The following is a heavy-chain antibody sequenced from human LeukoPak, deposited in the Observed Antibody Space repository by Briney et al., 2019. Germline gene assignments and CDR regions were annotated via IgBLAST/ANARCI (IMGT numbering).Heavy chain of an antibody. CDR2: INHSGST. J-gene: IGHJ6*03. CDR1: GESFSAYY. Sequence: LETLSLTCAVYGESFSAYYWSWVRQTPGKGLEWIGEINHSGSTNYNPSLESRVTISLDTSKNHFSLKLSSVTAADTGVYYCATTGRRTTVTTFGRYNYMDVWGKGTTVIISS. D-gene: IGHD4-17*01. V-gene: IGHV4-34*01. CDR3: ATTGRRTTVTTFGRYNYMDV.